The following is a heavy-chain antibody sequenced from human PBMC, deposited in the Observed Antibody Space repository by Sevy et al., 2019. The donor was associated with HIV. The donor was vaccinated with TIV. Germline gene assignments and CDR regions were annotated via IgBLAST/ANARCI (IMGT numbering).Heavy chain of an antibody. CDR3: ARERGGIVVVPAARPYYYYGMDV. V-gene: IGHV3-7*03. CDR1: GFTFSSYW. D-gene: IGHD2-2*01. Sequence: GSLILSCAASGFTFSSYWMSWVRQAPGKGLEWVANIKQDGSEKYYVDSVKGRFTISRDNAKNSLYLQMNSLRAEDTAVYYCARERGGIVVVPAARPYYYYGMDVWGQGTTVTVSS. J-gene: IGHJ6*02. CDR2: IKQDGSEK.